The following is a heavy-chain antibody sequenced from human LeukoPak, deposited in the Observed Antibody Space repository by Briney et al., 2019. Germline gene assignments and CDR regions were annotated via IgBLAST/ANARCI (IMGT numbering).Heavy chain of an antibody. CDR2: ISGSGVTT. Sequence: GGSLRLPCAASGFTFSSYAMSWVRQAPGKGLEWVSFISGSGVTTYYADSVKGRFTISRDNSKNTLYLQTNSLRAEDTAVYYCARYTSAWYAKDYWGQGTLVTVSS. V-gene: IGHV3-23*01. D-gene: IGHD6-19*01. J-gene: IGHJ4*02. CDR3: ARYTSAWYAKDY. CDR1: GFTFSSYA.